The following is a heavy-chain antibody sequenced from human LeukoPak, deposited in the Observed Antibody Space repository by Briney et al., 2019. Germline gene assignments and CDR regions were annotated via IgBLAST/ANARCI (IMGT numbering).Heavy chain of an antibody. D-gene: IGHD5-12*01. Sequence: ASVKVSCKASGGTFSSYAISWVRQAPGQGLEWMGRIIPIFGTANYAQKFQGRVTITTDESTSTAYMELSSLRSEDTAVYYCAREKGYSGYDWDFDYWGQGTLVTVSS. CDR3: AREKGYSGYDWDFDY. CDR1: GGTFSSYA. CDR2: IIPIFGTA. V-gene: IGHV1-69*05. J-gene: IGHJ4*02.